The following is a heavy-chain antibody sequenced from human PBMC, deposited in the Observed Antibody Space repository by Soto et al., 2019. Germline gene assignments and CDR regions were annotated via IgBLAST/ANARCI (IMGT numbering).Heavy chain of an antibody. Sequence: QVQLQESGPGLVKPWGTLSLTCGVSGGSVSRDNWWSWVRQPPGKGLEWIGEIHHSGSTNYSPSLKSRVTMSVDKSRNQFSQKLTSVTAADTAVYYCAENGSYDLVNWGQGTRVTVSS. CDR3: AENGSYDLVN. D-gene: IGHD3-16*01. J-gene: IGHJ4*02. CDR2: IHHSGST. CDR1: GGSVSRDNW. V-gene: IGHV4-4*02.